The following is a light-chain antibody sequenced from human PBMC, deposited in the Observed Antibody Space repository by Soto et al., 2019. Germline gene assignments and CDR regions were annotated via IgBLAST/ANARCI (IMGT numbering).Light chain of an antibody. CDR2: SAS. CDR1: QSISSSF. J-gene: IGKJ5*01. Sequence: DIHMTQSPSSLSASVLDIVTITFRASQSISSSFLNWYQQKPGKAPKLLIFSASSLQSGVPSRFSGSGSGADFILTISSLQSEDFASYYCQQSYSTPITFGQGTRLEIK. CDR3: QQSYSTPIT. V-gene: IGKV1-39*01.